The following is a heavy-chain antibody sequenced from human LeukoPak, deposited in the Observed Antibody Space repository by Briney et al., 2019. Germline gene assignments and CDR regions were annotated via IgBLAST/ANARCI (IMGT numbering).Heavy chain of an antibody. J-gene: IGHJ4*02. CDR2: ISGDGGST. D-gene: IGHD4-23*01. V-gene: IGHV3-64*01. CDR3: AREVYGGNDY. Sequence: GGSLSLSCAASGFTLADYPMHWVRQAPGKQLEYVSAISGDGGSTYYANSVKGRFTISRDNSKNTLYLEMGSLRGDDMAVYYCAREVYGGNDYWGQGTLVTVSS. CDR1: GFTLADYP.